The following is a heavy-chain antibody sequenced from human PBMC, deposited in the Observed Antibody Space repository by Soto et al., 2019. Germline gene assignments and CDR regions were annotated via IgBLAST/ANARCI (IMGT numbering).Heavy chain of an antibody. J-gene: IGHJ4*02. CDR2: IGASGGTGT. V-gene: IGHV3-23*01. CDR1: GFTCSTYG. D-gene: IGHD6-19*01. Sequence: GGSLRLSCAASGFTCSTYGMSWVRQAPGKGLEWVSAIGASGGTGTYYAYADSVKGRFTISRDNSKNTLYLQMNSLRAEDTAVYFCARHAPGVAVAAHCDYWGQGTLVTVSS. CDR3: ARHAPGVAVAAHCDY.